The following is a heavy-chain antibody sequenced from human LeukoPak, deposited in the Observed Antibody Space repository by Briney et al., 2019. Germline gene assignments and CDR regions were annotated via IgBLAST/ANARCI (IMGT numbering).Heavy chain of an antibody. CDR2: IRYDGSNK. CDR1: GFTFSTYG. V-gene: IGHV3-30*02. CDR3: IGGRDY. Sequence: GGSLRLSCAASGFTFSTYGMHWVRQAPGKGLEWVAWIRYDGSNKYYADSVKGRFIISRDNSKNTLYLQMNSLRAEDTAVYYGIGGRDYWGQGTLVTVSS. D-gene: IGHD1-26*01. J-gene: IGHJ4*02.